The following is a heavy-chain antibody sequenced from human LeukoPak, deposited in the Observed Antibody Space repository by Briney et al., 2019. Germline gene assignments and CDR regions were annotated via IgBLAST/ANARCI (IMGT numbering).Heavy chain of an antibody. CDR2: ISGSGGST. D-gene: IGHD2-2*01. V-gene: IGHV3-23*01. CDR1: GFTFSSYA. J-gene: IGHJ4*02. Sequence: GGSLRLSCAASGFTFSSYAMSWVRQAPGKGLEWVSAISGSGGSTYYADSVKGRFTISRDNSKNTVYLQMNSLRSEDTAVYYCARERDVGYCSRSSCQAPGYWGQGTLVTVSS. CDR3: ARERDVGYCSRSSCQAPGY.